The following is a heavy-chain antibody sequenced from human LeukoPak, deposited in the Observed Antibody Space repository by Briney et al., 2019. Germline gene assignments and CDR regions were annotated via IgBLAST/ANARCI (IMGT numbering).Heavy chain of an antibody. V-gene: IGHV1-18*01. CDR3: ARGVVLWFGEEFLGD. Sequence: ASVRVSCKASGYTSTSYGISWVRQAPGQGLEWMGWISAYNGNTNYAQKLQGRVTMTTDTSSSTAYMELRSLGSDDTAVYYCARGVVLWFGEEFLGDWGQGTLVTVSS. CDR2: ISAYNGNT. J-gene: IGHJ4*02. D-gene: IGHD3-10*01. CDR1: GYTSTSYG.